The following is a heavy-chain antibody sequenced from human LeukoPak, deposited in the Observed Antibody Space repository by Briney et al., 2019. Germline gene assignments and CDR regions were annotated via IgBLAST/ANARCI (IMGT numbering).Heavy chain of an antibody. CDR3: ARKDGYRGYFDY. CDR1: GGSISSNNYY. J-gene: IGHJ4*02. D-gene: IGHD5-24*01. V-gene: IGHV4-61*05. Sequence: PSETLSLTCTVSGGSISSNNYYWGWIRQPPGKGLEWIGYIYYSGSTNYNPSLKSRVTISADTSKKQVSLKLSSVTAADTAVYYCARKDGYRGYFDYWGQGTLVTVSS. CDR2: IYYSGST.